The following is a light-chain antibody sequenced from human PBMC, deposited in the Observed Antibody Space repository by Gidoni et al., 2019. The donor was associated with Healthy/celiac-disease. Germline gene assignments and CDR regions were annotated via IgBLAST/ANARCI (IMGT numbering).Light chain of an antibody. CDR2: AAS. V-gene: IGKV1-39*01. J-gene: IGKJ1*01. CDR3: QQSYSTPVT. CDR1: QSISSY. Sequence: EIQMTQYPSSLSASVGDRVTITCRASQSISSYLNWYQQKPGKAPKLLIYAASSLQSGVPSRFSGSGSGTDFTLTISSLQPEDFATYYCQQSYSTPVTFGQGTKVEIK.